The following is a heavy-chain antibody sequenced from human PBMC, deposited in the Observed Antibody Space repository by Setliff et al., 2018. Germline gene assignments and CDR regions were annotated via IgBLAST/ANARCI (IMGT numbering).Heavy chain of an antibody. J-gene: IGHJ3*01. V-gene: IGHV4-61*02. CDR3: ARGGPYGDFDAFDV. Sequence: SETLSLTCTVSGGSISSGSYYWSWIRQPAGKGLEWIGRIYTSGSTNYNPSLKSRVTISVDMSKNQLSLKLSSVTAADTAVYYCARGGPYGDFDAFDVWGQGTMVTVSS. D-gene: IGHD4-17*01. CDR1: GGSISSGSYY. CDR2: IYTSGST.